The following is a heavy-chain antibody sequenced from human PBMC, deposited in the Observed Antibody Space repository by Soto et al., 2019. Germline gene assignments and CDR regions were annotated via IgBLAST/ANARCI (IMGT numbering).Heavy chain of an antibody. CDR1: GYTFASYG. V-gene: IGHV1-18*01. Sequence: QVQLVQSGAELKKPGASVKVSCKASGYTFASYGLSWVRQAPGQGLEWMGWISAYNGNTYYAQKVQGRVTMTTDTSTSTAYMELRSLRSDDTAVYYWAREGRGGEYFDLWGRGTLVTVSS. CDR2: ISAYNGNT. D-gene: IGHD3-16*01. CDR3: AREGRGGEYFDL. J-gene: IGHJ2*01.